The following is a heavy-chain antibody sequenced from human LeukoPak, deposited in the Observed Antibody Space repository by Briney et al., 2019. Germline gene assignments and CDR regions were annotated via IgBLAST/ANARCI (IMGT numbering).Heavy chain of an antibody. Sequence: SETLSLTCTVSGGSISSSSYYWGWIRQPPGKGLEWIGSIYYSGSTYYNPTLWSRVTRSVDNSKRQFSLKLSSVTAADAAVYYCPRLPGWRSGWSLIAPFDYWGQGTLVTVSS. V-gene: IGHV4-39*01. CDR2: IYYSGST. D-gene: IGHD6-19*01. J-gene: IGHJ4*02. CDR3: PRLPGWRSGWSLIAPFDY. CDR1: GGSISSSSYY.